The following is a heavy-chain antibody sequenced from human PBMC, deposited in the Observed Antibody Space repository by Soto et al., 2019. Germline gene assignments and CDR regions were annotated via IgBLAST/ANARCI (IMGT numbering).Heavy chain of an antibody. J-gene: IGHJ4*01. CDR3: AREFSATQRGFDY. D-gene: IGHD6-19*01. Sequence: KPSETLSLTCTVSGGSISNFHWSWIRQPAGKGLEWIGRVSSSGSTNYNPSLKSRVTVSVDTSKKQFSPILTSVTAADTAMYYCAREFSATQRGFDYWGHGTLVTVSS. CDR2: VSSSGST. V-gene: IGHV4-4*07. CDR1: GGSISNFH.